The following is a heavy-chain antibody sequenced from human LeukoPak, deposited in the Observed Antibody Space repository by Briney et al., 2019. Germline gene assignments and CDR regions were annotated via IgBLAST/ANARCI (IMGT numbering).Heavy chain of an antibody. Sequence: PSETLSLTCAVYGGSFSGYYWSWIRQPPGKGLEWIGEINHSGSTNYNPSLKSRVTISVDTSKSQFSLKLSSVTAADTAVYYCARGLGSSSSGYWGQGTLVTVSS. J-gene: IGHJ4*02. CDR2: INHSGST. D-gene: IGHD6-6*01. CDR1: GGSFSGYY. V-gene: IGHV4-34*01. CDR3: ARGLGSSSSGY.